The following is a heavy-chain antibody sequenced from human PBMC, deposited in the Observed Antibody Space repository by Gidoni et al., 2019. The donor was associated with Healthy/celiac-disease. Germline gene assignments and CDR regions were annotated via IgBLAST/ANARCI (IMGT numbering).Heavy chain of an antibody. CDR3: AHSPLVNDAFDI. V-gene: IGHV2-5*01. Sequence: QITLTESGPTLVKPTQTLTLTGTFSGFSVSTSGVGGGWIRQPPGKALEWLALIYWNDDKRYSPSLKSRLTITKDTSKTQVVLTMTNMDPVDTATYYCAHSPLVNDAFDIWGQGTMVTVSS. J-gene: IGHJ3*02. CDR2: IYWNDDK. CDR1: GFSVSTSGVG. D-gene: IGHD2-8*02.